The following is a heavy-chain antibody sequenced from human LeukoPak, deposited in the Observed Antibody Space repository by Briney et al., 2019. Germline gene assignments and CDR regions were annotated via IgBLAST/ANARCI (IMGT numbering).Heavy chain of an antibody. Sequence: ASVKVSCKASGYTFTSYAMHWVRQAPGQRLEWMGWINAGNGNTKYSQKFQGRVTMTTDTSTSTAYMELRSLRSDDTAVYYCARWGKMVRGVIIGAFDIWGQGTMVTVSS. D-gene: IGHD3-10*01. J-gene: IGHJ3*02. CDR2: INAGNGNT. V-gene: IGHV1-3*01. CDR1: GYTFTSYA. CDR3: ARWGKMVRGVIIGAFDI.